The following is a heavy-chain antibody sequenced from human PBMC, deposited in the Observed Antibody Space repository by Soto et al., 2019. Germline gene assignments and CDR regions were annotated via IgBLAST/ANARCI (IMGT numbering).Heavy chain of an antibody. J-gene: IGHJ6*02. Sequence: PGGSLRLSCAASGFTFSSYWMSWVRQAPGKGLEWVANIKQDGSEKYYVDSVKGRFTISRDNAKNSLYLQMNSLRAEDTAVYYCARDRHWGFGGVIVIGADQNYYYGMDVWGQGTTVTVSS. CDR3: ARDRHWGFGGVIVIGADQNYYYGMDV. CDR1: GFTFSSYW. CDR2: IKQDGSEK. D-gene: IGHD3-16*02. V-gene: IGHV3-7*01.